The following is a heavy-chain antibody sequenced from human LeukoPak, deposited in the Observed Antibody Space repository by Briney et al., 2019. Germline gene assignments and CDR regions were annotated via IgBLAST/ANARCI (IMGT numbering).Heavy chain of an antibody. Sequence: GGSLRFSCAASGFTFSSYGMHWVRQAPGKGLEWVAFIRYDGSNKYYADSVKGRFTISRDNSKNTLYLQMNSLRAEDTAVYYCAKPTSVFWSGYQYWGQGTLVTVSS. CDR1: GFTFSSYG. J-gene: IGHJ4*02. CDR3: AKPTSVFWSGYQY. D-gene: IGHD3-3*01. V-gene: IGHV3-30*02. CDR2: IRYDGSNK.